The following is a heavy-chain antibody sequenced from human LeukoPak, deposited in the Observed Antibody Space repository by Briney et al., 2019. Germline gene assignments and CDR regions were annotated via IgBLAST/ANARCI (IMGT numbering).Heavy chain of an antibody. V-gene: IGHV3-23*01. CDR1: GFMFSSYG. Sequence: PGGSLRLSCAASGFMFSSYGMSWVRQAPGKGLEWVSAISGNGATTYYADSVKGRFTISRDNSKNTLYLRVNSLRVEDTAVYYCAKDLGWGLDYWGQGTLASVSS. J-gene: IGHJ4*02. CDR2: ISGNGATT. CDR3: AKDLGWGLDY. D-gene: IGHD4-23*01.